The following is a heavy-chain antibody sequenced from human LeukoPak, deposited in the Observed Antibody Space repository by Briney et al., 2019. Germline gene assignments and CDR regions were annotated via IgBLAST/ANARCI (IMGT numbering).Heavy chain of an antibody. CDR2: FDPEDGET. D-gene: IGHD3-22*01. CDR1: GGTFSSYA. CDR3: ATPGFYDSSGYYANWFDP. V-gene: IGHV1-24*01. J-gene: IGHJ5*02. Sequence: ASVKVSCKASGGTFSSYAISWVRQAPGKGLEWMGGFDPEDGETIYAQKFQGRVTMTEDTSTDTAYMELSSLRSEDTAVYYCATPGFYDSSGYYANWFDPWGQGTLVTVSS.